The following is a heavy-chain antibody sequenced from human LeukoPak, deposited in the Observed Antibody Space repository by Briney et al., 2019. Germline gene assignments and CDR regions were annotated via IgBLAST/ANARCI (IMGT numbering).Heavy chain of an antibody. V-gene: IGHV3-33*08. CDR2: IWYDGSNK. CDR1: GFTFSSYN. CDR3: ASLTGKRDAFDI. J-gene: IGHJ3*02. Sequence: PGGSLRLSCAASGFTFSSYNMNWVRQAPGKGLEWVAFIWYDGSNKYYADSVKGRFTISRDNSKKTLFLQMNSLRAEDTAMYYCASLTGKRDAFDIWGQGTMVTVSS. D-gene: IGHD1-20*01.